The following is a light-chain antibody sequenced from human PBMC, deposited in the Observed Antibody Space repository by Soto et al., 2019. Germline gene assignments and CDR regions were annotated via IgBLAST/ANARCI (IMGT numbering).Light chain of an antibody. CDR2: DAS. J-gene: IGKJ1*01. Sequence: TLSLSPGERATLSCRASQSVSSYLAWYQQKPGQAPRLLIYDASNRATGIPARFSGSGSGTDFTLTISSLEPEDFAVYYCQQRSNWPPTFGQGTKVDIK. CDR3: QQRSNWPPT. CDR1: QSVSSY. V-gene: IGKV3-11*01.